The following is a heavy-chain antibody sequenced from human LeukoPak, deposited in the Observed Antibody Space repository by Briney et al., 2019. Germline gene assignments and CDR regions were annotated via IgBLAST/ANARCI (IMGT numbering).Heavy chain of an antibody. J-gene: IGHJ4*02. CDR3: ARDLSTMVRGVIIAGFDY. CDR1: GGSISSYY. CDR2: IYTSGST. D-gene: IGHD3-10*01. Sequence: PSETLSLTCTVSGGSISSYYWSWIRQPAGKGLEWIGRIYTSGSTNYNPSLKSRVTMSVDTSKNQFSLKLSSVTAADTAVYYCARDLSTMVRGVIIAGFDYWSQGTLVTVSS. V-gene: IGHV4-4*07.